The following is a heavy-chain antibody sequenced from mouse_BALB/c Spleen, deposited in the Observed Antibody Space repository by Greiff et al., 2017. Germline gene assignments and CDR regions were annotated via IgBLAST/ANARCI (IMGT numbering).Heavy chain of an antibody. D-gene: IGHD4-1*01. CDR1: GFTFSSYT. V-gene: IGHV5-12-2*01. CDR3: ARDTGTWAMDY. Sequence: EVQLVESGGGLVQPGGSLKLSCAASGFTFSSYTMSWVRQTPEKRLEWVAYISNGGGSTYYPHTVKGRFTISRDNAKNTLYLQVSSLKSEDTAMYYCARDTGTWAMDYWGQGTSVTVSS. J-gene: IGHJ4*01. CDR2: ISNGGGST.